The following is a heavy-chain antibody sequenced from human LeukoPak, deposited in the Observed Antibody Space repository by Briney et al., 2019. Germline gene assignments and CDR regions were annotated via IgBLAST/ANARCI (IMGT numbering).Heavy chain of an antibody. J-gene: IGHJ4*02. Sequence: GGSLRLSCAGSGFSFSSYSMHWVRQAPGKGLEYVSDISSSGGTTHYANSVKGRFTISRDNSKNTMYLQMGSLRAEDTAVYYCAKKGYGSGWPRSFDYWGQGALVTVSS. D-gene: IGHD6-19*01. CDR2: ISSSGGTT. CDR3: AKKGYGSGWPRSFDY. CDR1: GFSFSSYS. V-gene: IGHV3-64*01.